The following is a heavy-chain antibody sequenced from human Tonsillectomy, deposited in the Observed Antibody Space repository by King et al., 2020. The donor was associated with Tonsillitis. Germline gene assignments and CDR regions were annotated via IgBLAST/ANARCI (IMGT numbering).Heavy chain of an antibody. CDR1: GGSISSSSYY. Sequence: QLQESGPGLVKPSETLSLTCTVSGGSISSSSYYWGWIRQPPGKGLEWIGSIYYSGSTYYNPSLKSRVTISVDTSKNQFSLKLSSVTAADTAVYYCARHGLYTIFDYWGQGTLVTVSS. CDR3: ARHGLYTIFDY. V-gene: IGHV4-39*01. CDR2: IYYSGST. D-gene: IGHD3/OR15-3a*01. J-gene: IGHJ4*02.